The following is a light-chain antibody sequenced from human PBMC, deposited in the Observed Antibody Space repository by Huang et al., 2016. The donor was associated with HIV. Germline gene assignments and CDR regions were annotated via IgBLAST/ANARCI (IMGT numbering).Light chain of an antibody. V-gene: IGKV1-39*01. CDR2: YTY. Sequence: DIQMTQSPTSLSASVGDRVAIACRTSRNINNYLNWYPQIPGKAPKLLMYYTYSLPSGVPSRFSGSGSGTDFTLTINSLQPEDFAVYYCQQSYSTPYTFAQGTKLEIK. CDR1: RNINNY. CDR3: QQSYSTPYT. J-gene: IGKJ2*01.